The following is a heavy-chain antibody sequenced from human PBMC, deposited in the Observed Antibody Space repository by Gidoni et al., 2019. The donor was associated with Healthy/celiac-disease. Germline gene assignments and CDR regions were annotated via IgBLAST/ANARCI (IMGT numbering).Heavy chain of an antibody. J-gene: IGHJ4*02. V-gene: IGHV3-49*04. Sequence: EVQLVESGGGLVQPGRSLRLSCTASGFTFGDYAMSWVRQAPGKGLEWVGFIRSKAYGGTTEYAESVKGRFTISRDDSKSIAYLQMNSLKTEDTAVYYCTREGPTIFGVVSNGEFDYWGQGTLVTVSS. D-gene: IGHD3-3*01. CDR2: IRSKAYGGTT. CDR3: TREGPTIFGVVSNGEFDY. CDR1: GFTFGDYA.